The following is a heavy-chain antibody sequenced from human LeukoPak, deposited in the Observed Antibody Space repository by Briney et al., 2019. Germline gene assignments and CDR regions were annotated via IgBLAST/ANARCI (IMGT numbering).Heavy chain of an antibody. J-gene: IGHJ6*02. CDR3: VPRSRGMDV. CDR2: IYSGGST. CDR1: GFIVSSNY. V-gene: IGHV3-53*01. Sequence: GGSLRLSCAASGFIVSSNYMSWVRQAPGKGLEWVSVIYSGGSTYYADSVKGRFIISRDNSKNTLYLQMNSLRAEDTAVYYCVPRSRGMDVWGQGTTVIVSS. D-gene: IGHD3-10*01.